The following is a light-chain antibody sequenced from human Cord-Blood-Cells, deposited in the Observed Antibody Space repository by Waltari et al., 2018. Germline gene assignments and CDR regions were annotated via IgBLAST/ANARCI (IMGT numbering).Light chain of an antibody. V-gene: IGLV1-47*01. CDR2: RNN. CDR1: SSNIGSNY. CDR3: AAWDDSLSGLYV. Sequence: QSVLTQPPSASGTPGQRVTISCSGSSSNIGSNYVYWYQQLPGTAPKLLIYRNNRRPSGVPDRVSGSKSGTSASLAISGLRSEDEADYYCAAWDDSLSGLYVFGTGTKVTVL. J-gene: IGLJ1*01.